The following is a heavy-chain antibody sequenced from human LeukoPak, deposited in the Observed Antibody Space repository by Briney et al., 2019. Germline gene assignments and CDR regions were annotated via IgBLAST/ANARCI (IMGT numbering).Heavy chain of an antibody. CDR2: VHSSGST. Sequence: TLSLTCTVSGGSISSSSYYWGWIRQPPGKGLEWIGYVHSSGSTYYTPSLKSRLAISLDTSTNHFSLMLTSVTAADTAVYYCARVKMMGRYFDLWGRGTQVTVSS. J-gene: IGHJ2*01. CDR1: GGSISSSSYY. V-gene: IGHV4-30-4*08. D-gene: IGHD7-27*01. CDR3: ARVKMMGRYFDL.